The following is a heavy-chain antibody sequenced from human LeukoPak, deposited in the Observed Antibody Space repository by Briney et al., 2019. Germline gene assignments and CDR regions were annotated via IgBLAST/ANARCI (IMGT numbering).Heavy chain of an antibody. D-gene: IGHD3-10*01. Sequence: PSETLSLTCTVSGYSISSGYYWGWIRQPPGKGLEWIGSIYHSGSTYYNPSLKSRVTISVDTSKNQFSLQLNSVTPEDTAVYYCARSSTRGSITMVRGVISVLFDYWGQGTLVTVSS. CDR3: ARSSTRGSITMVRGVISVLFDY. V-gene: IGHV4-38-2*02. CDR2: IYHSGST. J-gene: IGHJ4*02. CDR1: GYSISSGYY.